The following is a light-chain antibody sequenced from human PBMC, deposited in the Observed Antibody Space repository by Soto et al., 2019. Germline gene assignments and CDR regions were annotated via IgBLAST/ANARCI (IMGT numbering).Light chain of an antibody. CDR1: SSDVGGYNY. J-gene: IGLJ3*02. CDR2: EVT. CDR3: SSYAVSDSLL. V-gene: IGLV2-8*01. Sequence: QSALTQPPSASGSPGQSVTISCTGTSSDVGGYNYVSWYQQHPGKAPKLMIYEVTKRPSGVPDRFSGSKSGNTASLTVSGLQAEDEADYYCSSYAVSDSLLFGGGTQLTVL.